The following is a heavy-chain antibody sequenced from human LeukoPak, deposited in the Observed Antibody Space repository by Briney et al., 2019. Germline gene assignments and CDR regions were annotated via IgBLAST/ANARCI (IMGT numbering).Heavy chain of an antibody. J-gene: IGHJ5*02. Sequence: PSETLSLTCTVSGDSISGYYWSWNRQPPGKGLGWIGYIYYSGSTKYNSSIKSRVTISVDKSISTAYLQWSSLKASDTAMYYCATTMAAAGTGNWFDPWGQGTLVTVSS. V-gene: IGHV4-59*12. D-gene: IGHD6-13*01. CDR3: ATTMAAAGTGNWFDP. CDR1: GDSISGYY. CDR2: IYYSGST.